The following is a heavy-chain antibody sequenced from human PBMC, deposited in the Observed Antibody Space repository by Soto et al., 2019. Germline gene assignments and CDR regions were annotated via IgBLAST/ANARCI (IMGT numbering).Heavy chain of an antibody. D-gene: IGHD3-16*01. J-gene: IGHJ4*02. V-gene: IGHV1-18*01. Sequence: QVQLMQSGAEVKKPGASVKLSCKPSGYTFSSYGIAWVRQAPGQGLEWMGWINIYKGNTNYAQKFQDRVTMTTDTSTRTVYMELRSLGSDDTAVYYCARERGGYAYGDYWDKGTLVTVSS. CDR3: ARERGGYAYGDY. CDR2: INIYKGNT. CDR1: GYTFSSYG.